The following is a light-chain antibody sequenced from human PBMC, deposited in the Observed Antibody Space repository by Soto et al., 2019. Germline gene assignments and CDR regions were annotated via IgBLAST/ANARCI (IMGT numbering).Light chain of an antibody. Sequence: DIQMTQSPSSLSASVGDTVTITCRASQTISKNLNWYQQKPGKAPTLLIYGASSLQRGVPSRFSGSGSGTDFTLTISSLQPEDFATYYCQQSYSTWWTFGQGTNVEIK. V-gene: IGKV1-39*01. CDR2: GAS. CDR1: QTISKN. CDR3: QQSYSTWWT. J-gene: IGKJ1*01.